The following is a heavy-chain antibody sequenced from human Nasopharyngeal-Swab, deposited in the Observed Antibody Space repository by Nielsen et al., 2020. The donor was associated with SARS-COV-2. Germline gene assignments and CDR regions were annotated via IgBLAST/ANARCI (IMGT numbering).Heavy chain of an antibody. CDR3: ARDSNPDYYDSSGYKDY. J-gene: IGHJ4*02. D-gene: IGHD3-22*01. Sequence: WVRQATGQGLEWMGRISAYNGNTNYAQKLQGRVTMTTDTSTSTAYMELRILRSDDTAVYYCARDSNPDYYDSSGYKDYWGQGTLVTVSS. CDR2: ISAYNGNT. V-gene: IGHV1-18*01.